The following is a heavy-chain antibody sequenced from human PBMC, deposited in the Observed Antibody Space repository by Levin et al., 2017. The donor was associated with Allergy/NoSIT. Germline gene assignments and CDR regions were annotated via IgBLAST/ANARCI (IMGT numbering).Heavy chain of an antibody. V-gene: IGHV3-21*01. Sequence: GESLKISCATSGFTFSTYAMNWVRQAPGKGLEWIASINSGSNSIKYADPVKGRFTISRDNAKKSLYLQMSSLRAEDPAVYFCASGGGSYNYWGQGTLVTVSS. D-gene: IGHD1-26*01. CDR2: INSGSNSI. CDR3: ASGGGSYNY. J-gene: IGHJ4*02. CDR1: GFTFSTYA.